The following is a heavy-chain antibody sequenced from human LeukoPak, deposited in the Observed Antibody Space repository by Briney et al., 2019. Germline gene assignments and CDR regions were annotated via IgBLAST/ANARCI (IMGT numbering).Heavy chain of an antibody. V-gene: IGHV3-21*01. CDR1: GFTFSSYS. D-gene: IGHD3-3*01. CDR2: ISSSSSYI. J-gene: IGHJ6*03. Sequence: GGSLRLSCAASGFTFSSYSMNWVRQAPGKGLEWVSSISSSSSYIYYADSVKGRFTISRDNAKNSLYLQMNSLRAEDTAVYYCSTIFGVVMSYYYYYMDVWGKGTTVTISS. CDR3: STIFGVVMSYYYYYMDV.